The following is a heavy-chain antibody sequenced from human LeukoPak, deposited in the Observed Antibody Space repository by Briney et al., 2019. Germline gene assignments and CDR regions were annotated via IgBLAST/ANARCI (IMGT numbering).Heavy chain of an antibody. CDR2: ISWNSGSI. D-gene: IGHD7-27*01. CDR3: ARGHWGLDC. J-gene: IGHJ4*02. Sequence: GGSLRLSCAASGFTFDDYAMHWVRQAPGKGLEWVSGISWNSGSIGYADSVKGRFTISRDNAQNSLYLQMNSLRAEDTAVYYCARGHWGLDCWGQGTLVTVSS. V-gene: IGHV3-9*01. CDR1: GFTFDDYA.